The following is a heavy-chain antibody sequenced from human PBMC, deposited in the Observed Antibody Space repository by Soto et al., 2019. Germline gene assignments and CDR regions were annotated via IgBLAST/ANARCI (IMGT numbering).Heavy chain of an antibody. CDR3: AKRITMIVVARPGAFDL. Sequence: SETLSLTCAVYGGSFSSYYWSWIRQPPGKGLEWIGEINHSGSTNYNPSLKSRVTISVDTSKNQFSLKLSSVTAADTAVYYCAKRITMIVVARPGAFDLWGRGTLVTVSS. J-gene: IGHJ2*01. CDR1: GGSFSSYY. CDR2: INHSGST. D-gene: IGHD3-22*01. V-gene: IGHV4-34*01.